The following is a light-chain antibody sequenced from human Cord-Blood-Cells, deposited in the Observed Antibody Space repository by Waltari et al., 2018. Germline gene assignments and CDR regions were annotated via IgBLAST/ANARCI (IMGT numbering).Light chain of an antibody. V-gene: IGLV2-23*01. CDR3: CSYAGSSTWV. J-gene: IGLJ3*02. CDR1: SSDVGSYNL. CDR2: EGS. Sequence: QSALTQPASVSGSPGQSITISCTGTSSDVGSYNLVSWYQQHPAKAPKLMLYEGSKRPSGVYNRVSGSKSGNTASLTIAGLQAKDEANYYCCSYAGSSTWVFGGGTKLTVL.